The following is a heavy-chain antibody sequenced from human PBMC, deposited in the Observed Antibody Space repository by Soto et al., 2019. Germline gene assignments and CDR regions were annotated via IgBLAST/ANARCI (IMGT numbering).Heavy chain of an antibody. J-gene: IGHJ4*02. Sequence: PGWSLRLSCAASGFTFSSYAMSLVRQAPGKGLEWVSSISGSGGSTYYADSVKGRFTISRDNSKNTLYLQMNSLRAEDTAVYYCAKRHTQLEYWGKGTLVTVSS. D-gene: IGHD3-16*02. CDR2: ISGSGGST. V-gene: IGHV3-23*01. CDR3: AKRHTQLEY. CDR1: GFTFSSYA.